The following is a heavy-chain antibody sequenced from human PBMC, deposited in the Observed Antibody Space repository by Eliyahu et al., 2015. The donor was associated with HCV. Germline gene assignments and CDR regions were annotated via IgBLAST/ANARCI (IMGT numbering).Heavy chain of an antibody. D-gene: IGHD3/OR15-3a*01. CDR3: AAGQPSRGLDYFDD. J-gene: IGHJ4*02. V-gene: IGHV3-30-3*01. CDR1: GFTFSSYT. CDR2: ISHDGNTK. Sequence: QVQLVESGGGVVQPGRSLRLSCAASGFTFSSYTMHWVRQGPGKGLEWVAVISHDGNTKLYADFVKGRFIISRDNFRSTLSLQLNSLRSDDTAVYYCAAGQPSRGLDYFDDWGQGTLVTVSS.